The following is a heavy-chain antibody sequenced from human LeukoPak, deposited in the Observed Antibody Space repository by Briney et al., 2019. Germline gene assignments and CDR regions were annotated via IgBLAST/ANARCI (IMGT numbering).Heavy chain of an antibody. D-gene: IGHD6-13*01. CDR2: TSFDETYK. V-gene: IGHV3-30*03. CDR3: ARDHLVAAAGIDY. CDR1: GFNFSNYG. Sequence: PGGSLRLSCSASGFNFSNYGMHWVRQAPGKGLEWVAVTSFDETYKFYSDSVKGRFTISRDNAKNSLYLQMNSLRAEDTAVYYCARDHLVAAAGIDYWGQGTLVTVSS. J-gene: IGHJ4*02.